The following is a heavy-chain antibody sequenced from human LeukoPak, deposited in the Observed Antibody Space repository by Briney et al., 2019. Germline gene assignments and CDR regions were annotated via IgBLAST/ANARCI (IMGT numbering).Heavy chain of an antibody. CDR3: AREGNFYDSSGYYKANDY. CDR1: GFTVSSNY. D-gene: IGHD3-22*01. V-gene: IGHV3-66*01. Sequence: PGGSLRLSCAASGFTVSSNYMSWVRQAPGKGLEWVSVLYSGGTTYYADSVKGRFTISRDNSKNTLYLQMNSLRAEDTAVYYCAREGNFYDSSGYYKANDYWGQGTLVTVSS. CDR2: LYSGGTT. J-gene: IGHJ4*02.